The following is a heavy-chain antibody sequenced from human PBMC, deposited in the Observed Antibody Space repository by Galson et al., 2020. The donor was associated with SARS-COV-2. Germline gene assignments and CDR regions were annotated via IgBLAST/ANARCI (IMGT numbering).Heavy chain of an antibody. V-gene: IGHV6-1*01. Sequence: SQTLSLTCAISGDSVSSKSAAWNWIRQSPSRGLEWLGRTYYGSKWDNDYAVSVKSRITITPDTSKNQFSLQLNSVTPEDTAVYYCARHPRTALNYFDYWGQGTLVTVSS. D-gene: IGHD2-21*02. CDR2: TYYGSKWDN. J-gene: IGHJ4*02. CDR1: GDSVSSKSAA. CDR3: ARHPRTALNYFDY.